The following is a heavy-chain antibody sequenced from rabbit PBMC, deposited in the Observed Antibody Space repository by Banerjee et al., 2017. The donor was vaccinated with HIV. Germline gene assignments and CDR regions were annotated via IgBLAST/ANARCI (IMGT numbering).Heavy chain of an antibody. D-gene: IGHD7-1*01. CDR1: GFTISSSYD. Sequence: QSLEESGGGLVQPGASLALTCKASGFTISSSYDMCWVRQAPGKGLEWIGYINTGNGVSTWYASWAKGRFTIFQTSSTTVTLQMTSLTAADTATYFCAREVTGVNGFNLWGQGTLVTVS. V-gene: IGHV1S40*01. CDR3: AREVTGVNGFNL. CDR2: INTGNGVST. J-gene: IGHJ4*01.